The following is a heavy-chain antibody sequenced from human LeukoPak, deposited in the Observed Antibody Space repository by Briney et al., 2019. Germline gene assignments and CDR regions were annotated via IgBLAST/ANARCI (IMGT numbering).Heavy chain of an antibody. D-gene: IGHD6-19*01. CDR1: GGSFSGYY. V-gene: IGHV4-34*01. CDR3: ARRRSSGWYSYNWFDP. CDR2: INHSGST. Sequence: SETLSLTCAVYGGSFSGYYWSWIRQPPGKGLEWIGEINHSGSTNYNPSLKSRVTISVDTSKNQFSLKLSSVTAADTAVYYCARRRSSGWYSYNWFDPWGQGTLVTVSS. J-gene: IGHJ5*02.